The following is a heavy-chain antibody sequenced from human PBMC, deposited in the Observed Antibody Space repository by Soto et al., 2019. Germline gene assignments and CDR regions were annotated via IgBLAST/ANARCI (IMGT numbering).Heavy chain of an antibody. J-gene: IGHJ5*02. CDR3: ARDGWEYSSSSGWFDP. CDR1: GDSVSSNSAA. CDR2: TYYRSKWYN. Sequence: SQTLSLTCAISGDSVSSNSAAWNWIRQSPSRGLEWLGRTYYRSKWYNDYAVSVKSRITISPDTSKNQFSLQLNSVTPEDTAVYYCARDGWEYSSSSGWFDPWGQGTLVTVSS. D-gene: IGHD6-6*01. V-gene: IGHV6-1*01.